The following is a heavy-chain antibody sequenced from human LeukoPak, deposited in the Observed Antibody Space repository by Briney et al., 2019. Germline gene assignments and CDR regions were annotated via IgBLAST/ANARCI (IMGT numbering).Heavy chain of an antibody. CDR2: IKQDGSEK. Sequence: GGSLRLSCAASGFTFSSYWMSWVRQAPGKGLEWVAHIKQDGSEKYYVDSVKGRFTISRDNAKNSLYLQMNSLRAEDTAVYYCARAKVVPAAIRSYYFDYWGQGTLVTVSS. CDR3: ARAKVVPAAIRSYYFDY. CDR1: GFTFSSYW. D-gene: IGHD2-2*02. V-gene: IGHV3-7*01. J-gene: IGHJ4*02.